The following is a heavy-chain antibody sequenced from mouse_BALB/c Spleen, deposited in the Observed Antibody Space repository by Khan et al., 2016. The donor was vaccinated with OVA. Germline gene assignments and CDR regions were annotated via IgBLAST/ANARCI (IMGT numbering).Heavy chain of an antibody. Sequence: VQLQESGAELMKPGASVKLSCKATGYTFSNSWLEWVKKRPGHGLEWIGEILPGSGSTYYNGRLKGKATLTVDTSSSTAYMKLSSLTSADSAVYFSDKVKHSSRDSFDYGGQGTILTVSS. J-gene: IGHJ2*01. V-gene: IGHV1-9*01. CDR2: ILPGSGST. D-gene: IGHD1-1*01. CDR3: DKVKHSSRDSFDY. CDR1: GYTFSNSW.